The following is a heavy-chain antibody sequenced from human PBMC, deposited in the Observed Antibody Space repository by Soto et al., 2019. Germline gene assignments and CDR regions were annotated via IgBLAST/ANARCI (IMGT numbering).Heavy chain of an antibody. CDR3: AKGVISSYYYYYGMDV. J-gene: IGHJ6*02. CDR1: GFTFSSYA. V-gene: IGHV3-23*01. D-gene: IGHD3-10*01. Sequence: GGSLRLSCVASGFTFSSYAMSWVRQAPGKGLEWVSAISGSGGSTYYADSVKGRFTISRDNSKNTLYLQMNSLRAEDTAVYYCAKGVISSYYYYYGMDVWGQGTTVTVSS. CDR2: ISGSGGST.